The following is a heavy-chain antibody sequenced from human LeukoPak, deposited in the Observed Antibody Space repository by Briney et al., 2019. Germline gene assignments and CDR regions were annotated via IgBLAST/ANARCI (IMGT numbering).Heavy chain of an antibody. V-gene: IGHV4-59*08. Sequence: PSETLSLTCTVSGGSISSYYWTWIRQPPGKGLEWIGYIYYSGTTNYDPSLKRRVTISIDASKNQFSLKLTSVTAADTAVYYCARLDSVGSGSYPYYYGMDVWGQGTTVTVSS. J-gene: IGHJ6*02. CDR3: ARLDSVGSGSYPYYYGMDV. CDR2: IYYSGTT. D-gene: IGHD3-10*01. CDR1: GGSISSYY.